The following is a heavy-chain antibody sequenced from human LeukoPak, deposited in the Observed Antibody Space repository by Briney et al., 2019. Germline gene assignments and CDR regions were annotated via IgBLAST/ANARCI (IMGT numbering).Heavy chain of an antibody. V-gene: IGHV4-39*01. Sequence: SETLPLTCTVSGGSISSSSYYWGWIRQPPGKGLEWIGSIYYSGSTYYNPSLKSRVTISVDTSKNQFSLKLSSVTAADTAVYYCARASKDTAMEIDYWGQGTLVTVSS. CDR3: ARASKDTAMEIDY. D-gene: IGHD5-18*01. J-gene: IGHJ4*02. CDR1: GGSISSSSYY. CDR2: IYYSGST.